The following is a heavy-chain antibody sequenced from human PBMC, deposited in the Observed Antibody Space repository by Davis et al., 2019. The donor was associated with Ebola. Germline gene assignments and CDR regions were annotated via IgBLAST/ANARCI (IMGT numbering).Heavy chain of an antibody. CDR2: IYRVGST. V-gene: IGHV3-66*01. Sequence: GGSLRLSCAASGFTVSSSFMTWVRQAPGKGLEWVSTIYRVGSTYYADSVKGRFTISRDDAKKSLYLQMDSLRAEDTAVYYCAQQLGDYGGNALRYWGQGTLVTVSS. CDR1: GFTVSSSF. CDR3: AQQLGDYGGNALRY. J-gene: IGHJ4*02. D-gene: IGHD4-23*01.